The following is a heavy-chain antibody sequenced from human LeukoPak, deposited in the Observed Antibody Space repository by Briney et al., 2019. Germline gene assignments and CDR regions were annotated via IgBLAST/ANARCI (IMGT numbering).Heavy chain of an antibody. CDR1: GFTFSSYS. D-gene: IGHD2-8*01. Sequence: PGGSLRLSCAASGFTFSSYSIHWVRQAPGKGLEWVANIKQDGSEKYYVDSVKGRFTISRDNAKNSLYLQMNSLRAEDTAVYYCARENGFISDYWGQGTLVTVSS. V-gene: IGHV3-7*03. J-gene: IGHJ4*02. CDR3: ARENGFISDY. CDR2: IKQDGSEK.